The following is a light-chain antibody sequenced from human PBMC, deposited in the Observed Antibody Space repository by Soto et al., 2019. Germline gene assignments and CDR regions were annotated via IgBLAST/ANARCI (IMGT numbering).Light chain of an antibody. J-gene: IGKJ5*01. V-gene: IGKV3-11*01. CDR3: QQRTDWPMT. CDR2: GAS. CDR1: QSVSSY. Sequence: EIVLTQSPATLYLSPGERATLSCRASQSVSSYLAWYQQRPGQAPRLLIYGASNRATGIPARFSGSGSGTDFTLTISSLEAEDFAVYYCQQRTDWPMTFGQGKRLEIK.